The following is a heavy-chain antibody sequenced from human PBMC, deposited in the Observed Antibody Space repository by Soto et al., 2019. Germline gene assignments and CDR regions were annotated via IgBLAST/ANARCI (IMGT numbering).Heavy chain of an antibody. D-gene: IGHD3-10*01. CDR1: GFTFSSYG. J-gene: IGHJ4*02. V-gene: IGHV3-33*01. Sequence: GGSLRLSCAASGFTFSSYGMHWVRQAPGKGLEWVAVIWYDGSNKYYADSVKGRFTISRDNSKNTLYLQMNSLRAEDTAVYYCATLWFGELYGDYWGQGTLVTVSS. CDR3: ATLWFGELYGDY. CDR2: IWYDGSNK.